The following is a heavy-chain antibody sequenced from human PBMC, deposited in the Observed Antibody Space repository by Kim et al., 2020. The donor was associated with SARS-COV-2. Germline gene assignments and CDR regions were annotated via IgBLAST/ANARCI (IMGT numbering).Heavy chain of an antibody. Sequence: GGSLRLSCAASGFTVSNNYMSWVRQAPGKGLEWVSVIYSGGSTYYADSVKGRFTISRDNSKNTLYLQMNSLRAEDTAVYYCARDDRPYGMDVWDQGTTVTVSS. CDR1: GFTVSNNY. CDR3: ARDDRPYGMDV. V-gene: IGHV3-53*01. J-gene: IGHJ6*02. CDR2: IYSGGST.